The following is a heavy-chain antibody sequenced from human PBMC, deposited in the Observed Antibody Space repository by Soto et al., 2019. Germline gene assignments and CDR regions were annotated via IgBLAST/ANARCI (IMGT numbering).Heavy chain of an antibody. Sequence: SATXSLTGTFSVYAISIGCYYLSWIRQHPGNVLDWIGYIYDTGKTYYNPSLESRVTMSVDTSKNQFSLKLASVTAADTAVYYCARDGDSTVQCINSWGQGTLVNVSS. J-gene: IGHJ4*02. CDR2: IYDTGKT. CDR3: ARDGDSTVQCINS. CDR1: VYAISIGCYY. V-gene: IGHV4-31*03. D-gene: IGHD3-22*01.